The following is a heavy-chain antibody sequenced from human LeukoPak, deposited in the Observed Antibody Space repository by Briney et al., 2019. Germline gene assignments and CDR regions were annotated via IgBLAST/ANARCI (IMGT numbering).Heavy chain of an antibody. Sequence: SETLSLTCTVSGGSISSYYWSWIRQPVGKGLEWIGRIYTSGSTNYNPSLKSRVTMSVDTSKNQFSLKLSSVTAADTAVYYCARERGTGYSSSWYDYWGQGTLVTVSS. CDR1: GGSISSYY. CDR2: IYTSGST. J-gene: IGHJ4*02. D-gene: IGHD6-13*01. V-gene: IGHV4-4*07. CDR3: ARERGTGYSSSWYDY.